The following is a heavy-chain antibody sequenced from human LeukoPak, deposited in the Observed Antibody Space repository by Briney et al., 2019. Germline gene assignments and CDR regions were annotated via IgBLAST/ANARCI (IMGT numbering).Heavy chain of an antibody. CDR1: GFIFSDYI. CDR2: IRTRINRSTT. Sequence: GSLRPSCAASGFIFSDYIMDWVRQAPGKGLEWVGRIRTRINRSTTEYAAAVKGRFTISRDDSKNSMYLHMNSLKTEDTAVYLCSRDGGECGNSAFDIWGQGTIVTVSS. J-gene: IGHJ3*02. CDR3: SRDGGECGNSAFDI. V-gene: IGHV3-72*01. D-gene: IGHD3-16*01.